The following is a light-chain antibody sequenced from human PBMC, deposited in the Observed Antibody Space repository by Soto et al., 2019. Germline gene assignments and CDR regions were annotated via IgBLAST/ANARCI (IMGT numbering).Light chain of an antibody. J-gene: IGLJ3*02. V-gene: IGLV1-47*01. CDR2: MNN. Sequence: QSVLTQPPSLSGTPGQTVTISCSGSRSNIGSSIVHWYQQLPGTAPKHLIYMNNQRPSGVPDRFSGSKSGTSASLVISGLRSEEEADYFCVAWDDDLRARVFGGGTKVTVL. CDR3: VAWDDDLRARV. CDR1: RSNIGSSI.